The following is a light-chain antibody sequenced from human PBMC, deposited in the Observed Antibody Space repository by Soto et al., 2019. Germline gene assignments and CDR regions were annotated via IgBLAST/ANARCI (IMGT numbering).Light chain of an antibody. CDR1: QSITTN. J-gene: IGKJ1*01. Sequence: EVVMTQSPVTLSVSPGERATLSCRASQSITTNLAWYQQKPGQAPRLLIYGASTRATGVPARFSGGGSGTQFTLTINSLQSEDFAVYYCQKYNDWPPKRTFGQGTRVDFK. CDR2: GAS. V-gene: IGKV3-15*01. CDR3: QKYNDWPPKRT.